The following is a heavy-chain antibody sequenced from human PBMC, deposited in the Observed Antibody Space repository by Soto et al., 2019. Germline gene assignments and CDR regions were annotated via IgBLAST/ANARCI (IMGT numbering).Heavy chain of an antibody. CDR2: FDPEDGET. Sequence: ASVKVSCKVSGYTLTELSMHWVRQAPGKGLEWIGGFDPEDGETIYAQKFQGRVTMTEDTSTDTAYMELSSLISEDTAVYYCARDRCSGGSCYALFDIWGQGTMVTVSS. CDR1: GYTLTELS. D-gene: IGHD2-15*01. J-gene: IGHJ3*02. CDR3: ARDRCSGGSCYALFDI. V-gene: IGHV1-24*01.